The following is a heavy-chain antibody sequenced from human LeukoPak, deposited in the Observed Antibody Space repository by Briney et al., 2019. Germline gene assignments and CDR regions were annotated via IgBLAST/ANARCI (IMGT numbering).Heavy chain of an antibody. CDR1: GGSVSSSSYY. J-gene: IGHJ4*02. V-gene: IGHV4-39*01. Sequence: SETLSLNCTVSGGSVSSSSYYWGWIRQPPGKGLEWIGSIYYSGSTYYNPSLKSRVTISVDTSKNQFSLKLSSVTAADTAVYYCARHVYSSGYWRDWGQGTLATVSS. CDR3: ARHVYSSGYWRD. D-gene: IGHD3-22*01. CDR2: IYYSGST.